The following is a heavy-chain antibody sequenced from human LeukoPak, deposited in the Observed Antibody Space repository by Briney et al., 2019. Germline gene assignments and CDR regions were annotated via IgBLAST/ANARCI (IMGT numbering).Heavy chain of an antibody. CDR2: IYHSGTT. CDR1: GYSITSSSW. Sequence: SDTLSLTCAVSGYSITSSSWWGWIRQPPGKGLEWIGYIYHSGTTYYSPSLQSRVTMSVDTSKNQFSLKLSSVTAVDTAVYYCARKENVYYYFDYWGQGTLATVSS. CDR3: ARKENVYYYFDY. D-gene: IGHD3-10*01. J-gene: IGHJ4*02. V-gene: IGHV4-28*01.